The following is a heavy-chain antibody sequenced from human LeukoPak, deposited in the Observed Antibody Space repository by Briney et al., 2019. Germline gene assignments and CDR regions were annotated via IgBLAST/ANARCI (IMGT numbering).Heavy chain of an antibody. V-gene: IGHV4-39*07. D-gene: IGHD2/OR15-2a*01. Sequence: SETLSLTCTVSGGSISSSSYYWGWIRQPPGKGLEWIGSIYYSGSTYYNPSLKSRVTISVDRSKNQFSLKLGSVTAADTAVYYCARDRLSDGVDYWGQGTLVTVSS. J-gene: IGHJ4*02. CDR1: GGSISSSSYY. CDR2: IYYSGST. CDR3: ARDRLSDGVDY.